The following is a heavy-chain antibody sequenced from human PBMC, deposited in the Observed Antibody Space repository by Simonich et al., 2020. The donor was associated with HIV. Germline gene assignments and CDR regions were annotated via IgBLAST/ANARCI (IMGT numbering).Heavy chain of an antibody. CDR2: IKSKTDSETT. D-gene: IGHD2-15*01. CDR1: GFTFSNAW. Sequence: EVQLVESGGGLVKPGGSLRLSCAASGFTFSNAWMSWVRQAPGKGLEWVGRIKSKTDSETTHYAAPVKGRFTISRDDSKNTLYLQMNSLKTEDTAVYFCTTDDYSYYFDYWGQGTLVTVSS. CDR3: TTDDYSYYFDY. J-gene: IGHJ4*02. V-gene: IGHV3-15*01.